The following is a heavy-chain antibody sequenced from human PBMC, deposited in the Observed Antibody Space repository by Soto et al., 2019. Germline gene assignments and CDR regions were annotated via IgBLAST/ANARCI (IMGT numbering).Heavy chain of an antibody. J-gene: IGHJ6*02. CDR2: INPSGGST. CDR1: GYTFTSYY. Sequence: QVQLVQSGAEVKKPGASVKVSCEASGYTFTSYYMHWVRQAPGQGLEWMGIINPSGGSTSYAQKFQGRVTMTRDTSTSTVYMELSSLRSEDTAVYYCARDRRSTTDYYYGMDVWGQGTTVTVSS. V-gene: IGHV1-46*01. CDR3: ARDRRSTTDYYYGMDV. D-gene: IGHD4-17*01.